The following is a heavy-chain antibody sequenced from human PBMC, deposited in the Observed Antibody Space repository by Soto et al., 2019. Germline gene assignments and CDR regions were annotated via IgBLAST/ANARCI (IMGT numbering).Heavy chain of an antibody. CDR3: AKSDSNYGYNWFDP. D-gene: IGHD4-4*01. CDR2: ISYDGNNK. V-gene: IGHV3-30*18. J-gene: IGHJ5*02. CDR1: GFTFSSYG. Sequence: XGSLRLSCAASGFTFSSYGMHWVRQAPGKGLEWVAVISYDGNNKFYADSVKGRFTISRDNSKNTLYLQMNSLRAEDTAVYYCAKSDSNYGYNWFDPWGQGTLVTVSS.